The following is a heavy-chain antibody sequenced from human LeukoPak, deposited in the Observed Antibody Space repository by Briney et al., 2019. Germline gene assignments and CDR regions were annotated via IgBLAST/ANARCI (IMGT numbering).Heavy chain of an antibody. V-gene: IGHV4-59*01. CDR2: IYYSGST. J-gene: IGHJ2*01. CDR3: ARDYGGPHVAFWYFDL. Sequence: SETLSLTCTVSGGSISSYYWSWIRQPPGKGLEGIGYIYYSGSTNYNPSLKSRVTISVDTSKNQFSLKLSSVTAADTAVYYCARDYGGPHVAFWYFDLGGRGTLVTVSS. D-gene: IGHD4-23*01. CDR1: GGSISSYY.